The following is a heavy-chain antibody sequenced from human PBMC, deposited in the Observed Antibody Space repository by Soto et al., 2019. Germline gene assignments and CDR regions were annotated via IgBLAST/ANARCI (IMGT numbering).Heavy chain of an antibody. CDR1: DDSINSDKYY. Sequence: PSETLSLTCSVSDDSINSDKYYWGWIRQPPGKGLEWIGSIYYRGNAYYNPSLQTRVTISLDKSKSQFSLKLNSVTAADSAVYFCARLEGLATVSYYFDFWGPGALVTVSS. CDR3: ARLEGLATVSYYFDF. V-gene: IGHV4-39*01. CDR2: IYYRGNA. D-gene: IGHD3-9*01. J-gene: IGHJ4*02.